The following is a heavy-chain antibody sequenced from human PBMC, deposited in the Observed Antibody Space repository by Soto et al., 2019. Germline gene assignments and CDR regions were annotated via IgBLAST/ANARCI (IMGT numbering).Heavy chain of an antibody. CDR1: GGSISSSSFH. CDR3: ARWVGATSFDY. Sequence: SETLSLTCTVSGGSISSSSFHWGWIRQPPGKGLEWIGSIYYSGSTYYNPSLKSRVTISVDTSKNQFSLKLSSVTAADTAVYYCARWVGATSFDYWGQGTLVTVSS. D-gene: IGHD1-26*01. J-gene: IGHJ4*02. CDR2: IYYSGST. V-gene: IGHV4-39*07.